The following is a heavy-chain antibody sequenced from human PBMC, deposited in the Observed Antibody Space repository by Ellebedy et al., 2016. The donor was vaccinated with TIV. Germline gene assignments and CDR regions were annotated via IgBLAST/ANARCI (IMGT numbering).Heavy chain of an antibody. CDR2: FYNSVNT. CDR3: ARFFESGSTGDY. CDR1: GGSISSYY. D-gene: IGHD3-10*01. J-gene: IGHJ4*02. Sequence: MPSETLSLTCTASGGSISSYYWSWIRQPPGKGLEWSGYFYNSVNTIYNPTLKSPVSMSVDTSKNQVSLKLRSVTAEDTAVYYCARFFESGSTGDYWGQGTLVTVSS. V-gene: IGHV4-59*08.